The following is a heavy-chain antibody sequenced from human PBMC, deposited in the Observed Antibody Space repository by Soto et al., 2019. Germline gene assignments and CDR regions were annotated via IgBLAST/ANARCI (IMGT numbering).Heavy chain of an antibody. CDR3: ARDTSRGEYDY. Sequence: ASVKVSFKASGYTFTSYGISWVRQAPGQGLEWMGWINVYNGNTNCAQKLQGRVTMTTDTSTSTAYLDLRSLRSDDTAVYFCARDTSRGEYDYWGQGTLVTVSS. J-gene: IGHJ4*02. CDR1: GYTFTSYG. D-gene: IGHD3-10*01. CDR2: INVYNGNT. V-gene: IGHV1-18*01.